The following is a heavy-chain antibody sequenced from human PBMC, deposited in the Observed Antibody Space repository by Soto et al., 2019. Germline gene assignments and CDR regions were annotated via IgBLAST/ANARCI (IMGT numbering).Heavy chain of an antibody. CDR1: GFTFSMYG. Sequence: QVQLVESGGGVVQPGSSLRLSCEASGFTFSMYGMHWVRQAPGKGLEWVGVIYSDGSHQYYGDSVKGRFTISRDNSNKMVYLQMTGLRLDASALYYCVRDRRVIPDADMDYWGQGVLVTVSS. V-gene: IGHV3-30*03. D-gene: IGHD2-21*01. J-gene: IGHJ4*02. CDR2: IYSDGSHQ. CDR3: VRDRRVIPDADMDY.